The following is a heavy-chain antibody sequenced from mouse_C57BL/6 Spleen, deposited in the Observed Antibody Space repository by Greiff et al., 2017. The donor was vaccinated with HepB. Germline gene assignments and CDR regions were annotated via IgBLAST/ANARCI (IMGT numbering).Heavy chain of an antibody. CDR3: ARRTYYSNLYYYAMDY. J-gene: IGHJ4*01. D-gene: IGHD2-5*01. Sequence: QVQLQQSGAELVKPGASVKLSCKASGYTFTSYWMQWVKQRPGQGLEWIGEIDPSDSYTNYNQKFKGKATLTVDTSSSTAYMQLSSLTSEDSAVYYCARRTYYSNLYYYAMDYWGQGTSVTVSS. V-gene: IGHV1-50*01. CDR1: GYTFTSYW. CDR2: IDPSDSYT.